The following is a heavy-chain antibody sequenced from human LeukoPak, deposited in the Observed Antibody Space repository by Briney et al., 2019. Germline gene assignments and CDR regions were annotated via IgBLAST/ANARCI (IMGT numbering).Heavy chain of an antibody. CDR2: IYYSGST. Sequence: SETLSLTCTVSGGSISSSSYYWGWIRQPPGKGLEWIGSIYYSGSTYYNPSHKSRVTISVDTSKNQFSLKLSSVTAADMAVYYCASTPQYYYGSGSYSGWFDPWGQGTLVTVSS. D-gene: IGHD3-10*01. CDR3: ASTPQYYYGSGSYSGWFDP. J-gene: IGHJ5*02. V-gene: IGHV4-39*01. CDR1: GGSISSSSYY.